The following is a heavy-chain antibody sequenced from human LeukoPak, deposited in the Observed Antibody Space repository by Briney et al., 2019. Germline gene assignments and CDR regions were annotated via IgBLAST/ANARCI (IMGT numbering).Heavy chain of an antibody. D-gene: IGHD5-12*01. CDR1: GFMFSDYW. CDR2: VSGSGGST. Sequence: GGSLRLSCAASGFMFSDYWMYWVRQAPGKGLEWVSGVSGSGGSTYYADSVKGRFTISRDNSKNTLYLQMNSLRAEDTAVYYCAKDLDIVATITGNWGQGTLVTVSS. CDR3: AKDLDIVATITGN. V-gene: IGHV3-23*01. J-gene: IGHJ4*02.